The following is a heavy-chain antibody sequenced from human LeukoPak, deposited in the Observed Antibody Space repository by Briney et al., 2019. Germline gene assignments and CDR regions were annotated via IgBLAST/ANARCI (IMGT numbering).Heavy chain of an antibody. V-gene: IGHV4-4*07. D-gene: IGHD4-17*01. CDR3: TRDSGTTGEVKFDP. CDR1: GGSISSYF. J-gene: IGHJ5*02. CDR2: IHSGTT. Sequence: SETLSLTCSVSGGSISSYFLSWIRQPAGKGLEWIGRIHSGTTTYNPSLKSRVTMSLDTSKNQVSLTLRSVTAADTALYYCTRDSGTTGEVKFDPWGQGTLVTVSS.